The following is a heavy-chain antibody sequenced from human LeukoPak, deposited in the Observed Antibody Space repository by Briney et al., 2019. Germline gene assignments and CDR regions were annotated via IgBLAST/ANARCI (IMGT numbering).Heavy chain of an antibody. V-gene: IGHV4-61*09. CDR2: ISTSEST. CDR3: AGQSSSWYGIDY. Sequence: PSQTLSLTCTVSGGSISSGSYNWTWIRQPAGKGLEWIGHISTSESTNYNPSLKSRVTISVDTSKNQFSLKLSSVTAADTALYYCAGQSSSWYGIDYWGQGSLVTVSS. J-gene: IGHJ4*02. D-gene: IGHD6-13*01. CDR1: GGSISSGSYN.